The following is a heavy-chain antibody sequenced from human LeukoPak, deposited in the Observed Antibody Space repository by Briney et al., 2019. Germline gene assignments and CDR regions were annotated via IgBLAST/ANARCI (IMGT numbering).Heavy chain of an antibody. CDR3: ARRYYYDSSGYTYYYYGMDV. Sequence: ASVKVSCTASGYTFTSYGISWVRQAPGQGLEWMGWISAYNGNTNYAQKLQGRVTMTTDTSTSTAYMELRSLRSDDTAVYYCARRYYYDSSGYTYYYYGMDVWGQGTTVTVSS. J-gene: IGHJ6*02. CDR1: GYTFTSYG. D-gene: IGHD3-22*01. CDR2: ISAYNGNT. V-gene: IGHV1-18*01.